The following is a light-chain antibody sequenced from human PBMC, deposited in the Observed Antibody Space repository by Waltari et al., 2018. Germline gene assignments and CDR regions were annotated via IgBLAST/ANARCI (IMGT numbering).Light chain of an antibody. CDR1: QSVSSN. V-gene: IGKV3-15*01. Sequence: EIVLTQSPATLSVSPGERATLSCRASQSVSSNLGWYQHKPGQAPRLLIYGASTRATGIPARFSGSESGTEFTLTISSLQSEDFAVYYCQQYNTWPPLFTFGPGTKVDIK. CDR3: QQYNTWPPLFT. J-gene: IGKJ3*01. CDR2: GAS.